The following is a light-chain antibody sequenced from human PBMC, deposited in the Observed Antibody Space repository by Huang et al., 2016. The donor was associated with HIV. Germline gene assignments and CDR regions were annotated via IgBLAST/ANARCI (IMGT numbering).Light chain of an antibody. CDR2: AAS. CDR3: QQANSFPLT. J-gene: IGKJ4*01. V-gene: IGKV1-12*01. Sequence: DIQMTQSPSSVSASVGDEVTISCRASQGINSWLAWYQQKPDKAPKLLIYAASNLQSGVPSRFSGSGSGTDCTLTISRLQPEDFATYYCQQANSFPLTFGGGTKVEIK. CDR1: QGINSW.